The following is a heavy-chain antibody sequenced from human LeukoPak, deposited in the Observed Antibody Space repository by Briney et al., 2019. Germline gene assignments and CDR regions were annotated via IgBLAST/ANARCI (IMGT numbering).Heavy chain of an antibody. Sequence: ASVKVSCKASGYTFTGYYMHWVRQAPGQGLEWMGWINPNSGGTNYAQKFQGRVTMTRDMSTSTVYMELSSLRSEDTAVYYCARDGGGGSWVFDYWGQGTLVTVSS. D-gene: IGHD2-15*01. J-gene: IGHJ4*02. CDR1: GYTFTGYY. CDR2: INPNSGGT. CDR3: ARDGGGGSWVFDY. V-gene: IGHV1-2*02.